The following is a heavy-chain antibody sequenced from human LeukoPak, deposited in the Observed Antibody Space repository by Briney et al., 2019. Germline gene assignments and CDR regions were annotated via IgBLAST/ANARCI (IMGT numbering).Heavy chain of an antibody. V-gene: IGHV3-7*01. D-gene: IGHD3-9*01. CDR1: GFTFSSYW. J-gene: IGHJ6*02. Sequence: GGSLRLSCAASGFTFSSYWMSWVRQAPGKGLEWVANIKQDGSEKYYVDSVKGRFTIPRDNAKNSLYLQMNSLRAEDTAVYYCARELYYDILTGALLSYYYYYGMDVWGQGTTVTVSS. CDR3: ARELYYDILTGALLSYYYYYGMDV. CDR2: IKQDGSEK.